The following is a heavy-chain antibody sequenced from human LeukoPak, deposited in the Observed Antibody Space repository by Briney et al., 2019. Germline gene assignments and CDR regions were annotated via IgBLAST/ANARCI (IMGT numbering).Heavy chain of an antibody. CDR3: ARGRLDGYYFDY. D-gene: IGHD1-1*01. CDR1: GGSISSGGYY. Sequence: SQTLSLTCTVSGGSISSGGYYWTWIRQPPGKGVEWIGEIHYSGATSYKPSLKSRVTISGDTSKNQVSLNLRSVTAADTAVYYCARGRLDGYYFDYWGQGALATVSS. CDR2: IHYSGAT. J-gene: IGHJ4*02. V-gene: IGHV4-31*03.